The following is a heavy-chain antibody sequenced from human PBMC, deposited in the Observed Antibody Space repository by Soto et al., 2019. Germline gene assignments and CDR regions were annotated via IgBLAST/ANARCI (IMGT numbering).Heavy chain of an antibody. CDR2: IYWSGDE. CDR1: GFSLSTSGVG. V-gene: IGHV2-5*01. Sequence: QGTLKESGPTLVKPTQTLTLTGSFSGFSLSTSGVGVGWIRQSTGKALEWLALIYWSGDEHYRPSLKSRLSIIKDTSKYPVFLIMTDRDPVATATYDCARGVATLPVFAFDIWGQGTMVTVAS. J-gene: IGHJ3*02. CDR3: ARGVATLPVFAFDI. D-gene: IGHD6-6*01.